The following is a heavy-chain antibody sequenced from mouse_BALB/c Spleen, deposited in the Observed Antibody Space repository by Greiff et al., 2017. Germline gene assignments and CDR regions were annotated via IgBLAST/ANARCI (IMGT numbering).Heavy chain of an antibody. V-gene: IGHV5-12-1*01. Sequence: EVKVEESGGGLVKPGGSLKLSCAASGFAFSSYDMSWVRQTPEKRLEWVAYISSGGGSTYYPDTVKGRFTISRDNAKNTLYLQMSSLKSEDTAMYYCARRLDYFDYWGQGTTLTVSS. CDR2: ISSGGGST. J-gene: IGHJ2*01. CDR1: GFAFSSYD. CDR3: ARRLDYFDY.